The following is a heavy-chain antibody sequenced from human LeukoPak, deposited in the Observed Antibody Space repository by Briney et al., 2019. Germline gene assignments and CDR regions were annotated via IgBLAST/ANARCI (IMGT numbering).Heavy chain of an antibody. CDR1: GYTFSSYA. CDR2: ISGSGGST. CDR3: AKVAVAGTKVAWFDP. Sequence: GGSLRLSCAASGYTFSSYAMSWVRQAPGKGLEWVSAISGSGGSTYYADSVKGRFTISRDNSKNTLYLQMNSLRAEDTAVYYCAKVAVAGTKVAWFDPWGQGTLVTVSS. D-gene: IGHD6-19*01. V-gene: IGHV3-23*01. J-gene: IGHJ5*02.